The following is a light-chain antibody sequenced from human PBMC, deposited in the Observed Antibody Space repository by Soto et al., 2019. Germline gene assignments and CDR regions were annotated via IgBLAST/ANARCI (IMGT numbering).Light chain of an antibody. CDR3: QSFDISLRGFV. V-gene: IGLV1-40*01. Sequence: QPPSVSGAPGQRITISCTGTSSNVGAGYDVHWYQHLPGRAPRLLDYGYKNRASGIPVRFSVSWSGTSDFLAITGLQAEDEAEYFCQSFDISLRGFVFGGGTKVTVL. CDR1: SSNVGAGYD. J-gene: IGLJ1*01. CDR2: GYK.